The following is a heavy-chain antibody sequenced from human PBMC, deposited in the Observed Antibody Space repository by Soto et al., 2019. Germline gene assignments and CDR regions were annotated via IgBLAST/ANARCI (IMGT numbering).Heavy chain of an antibody. J-gene: IGHJ4*02. Sequence: MQLLESGGGLIQPGGSLRLSCAASGFTFSYGIHWLRQAPGKGLERVAYISYDSSNKFYGDSVKGRFTISRDNSKNTQFLQMNSLRAEDTAVYYCAKLVIGYCSGNTCDDYWGQGTLVAVSS. V-gene: IGHV3-30*18. D-gene: IGHD2-15*01. CDR1: GFTFSYG. CDR2: ISYDSSNK. CDR3: AKLVIGYCSGNTCDDY.